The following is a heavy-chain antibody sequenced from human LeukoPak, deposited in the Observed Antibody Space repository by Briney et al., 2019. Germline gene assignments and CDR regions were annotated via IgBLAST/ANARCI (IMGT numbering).Heavy chain of an antibody. CDR1: GGSISSYY. V-gene: IGHV4-59*12. J-gene: IGHJ4*02. CDR2: IYYSGTT. D-gene: IGHD3-22*01. Sequence: SETLSLTCTVSGGSISSYYWSWIRQPPGKGLEWIGYIYYSGTTHSNPSVKSRVTISIDKSKNQFFLNLSSVTAADTAVYYCAGLVGRYSSGLYYYYFDYWGQGTLVTVSS. CDR3: AGLVGRYSSGLYYYYFDY.